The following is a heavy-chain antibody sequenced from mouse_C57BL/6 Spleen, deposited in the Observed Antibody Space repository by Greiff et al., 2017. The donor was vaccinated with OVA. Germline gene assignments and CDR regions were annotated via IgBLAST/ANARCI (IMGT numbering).Heavy chain of an antibody. CDR2: IDPSDSYT. D-gene: IGHD3-2*02. CDR1: GYTFTSYW. V-gene: IGHV1-59*01. J-gene: IGHJ3*01. CDR3: ASISSGYWFAY. Sequence: QVQLQQPGAELVRPGPSVKLSCKASGYTFTSYWMHWVKQRPGQGLEWIGVIDPSDSYTNYNQKFKGKATLTVDTSSSTAYMQLSSLTSEDSAVYYCASISSGYWFAYWGQGTLVTVSA.